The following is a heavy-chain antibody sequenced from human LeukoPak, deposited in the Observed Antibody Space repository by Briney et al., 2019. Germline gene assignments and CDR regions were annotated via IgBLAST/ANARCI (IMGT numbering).Heavy chain of an antibody. V-gene: IGHV4-34*01. CDR3: ARGIAAADY. Sequence: SETLSLTCAVYGGSFSGYYWSWIRQPPGKGLEWIGEINHSGSTNYNPSLKSRVTISVDTSKNQFSLKLSSVTAADTAVYYCARGIAAADYWGQGTLVTVFS. CDR2: INHSGST. D-gene: IGHD6-13*01. CDR1: GGSFSGYY. J-gene: IGHJ4*02.